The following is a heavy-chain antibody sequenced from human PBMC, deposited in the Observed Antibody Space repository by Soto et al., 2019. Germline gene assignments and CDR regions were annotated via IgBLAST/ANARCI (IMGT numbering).Heavy chain of an antibody. J-gene: IGHJ6*02. D-gene: IGHD1-26*01. Sequence: SETLSLTCTVSGGSISSGGYYWSWIRQHPGKGLEWIGYIYYSGSTYYNPSLKSRVTISVDTSKNQFSLKLSSVTAADTAVYYCARNEIGRKLYYYYGMDVWGQGTTVTVSS. CDR1: GGSISSGGYY. CDR2: IYYSGST. CDR3: ARNEIGRKLYYYYGMDV. V-gene: IGHV4-31*03.